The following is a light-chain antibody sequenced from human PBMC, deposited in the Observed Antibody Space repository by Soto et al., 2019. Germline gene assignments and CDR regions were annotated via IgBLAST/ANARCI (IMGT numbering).Light chain of an antibody. Sequence: EIVLTQSPGTLSLSPGERATLSCRASQSVSSSYLAWFQQKPGQAPMLLIYGASSRATGIPDRFSGSGSVTDVTLTISRLQPGDFAVYYCQQYGSSPLTFGGGTKVEIK. CDR2: GAS. J-gene: IGKJ4*01. CDR1: QSVSSSY. V-gene: IGKV3-20*01. CDR3: QQYGSSPLT.